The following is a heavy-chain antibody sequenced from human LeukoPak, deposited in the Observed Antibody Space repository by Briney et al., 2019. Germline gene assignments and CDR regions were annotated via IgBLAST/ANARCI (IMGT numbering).Heavy chain of an antibody. D-gene: IGHD3-3*01. CDR2: ISSSSSTI. Sequence: GGSLRLSCAASGFTFSSYSMNWVRQAPGKGLEWVSYISSSSSTIYYADSVKGRFTISRDNAKNSLYLQMNSLRAEDTAVYYCARDLQDFWSGYYYYYYYGMDVWGQGTTVTVSS. CDR3: ARDLQDFWSGYYYYYYYGMDV. J-gene: IGHJ6*02. V-gene: IGHV3-48*04. CDR1: GFTFSSYS.